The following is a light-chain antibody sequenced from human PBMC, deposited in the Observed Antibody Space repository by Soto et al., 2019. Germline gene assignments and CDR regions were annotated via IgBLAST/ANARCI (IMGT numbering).Light chain of an antibody. CDR3: QQSDSYPYT. Sequence: DIQMTQSPSSLSVSVGDRVTITCRASQSITNYLNWYQQKPGKAPKLLVYAASSLQSGVPSRFSGNGSGTDFTLTISSLQPEDFASYYCQQSDSYPYTFGQGTNLEI. J-gene: IGKJ2*01. CDR2: AAS. CDR1: QSITNY. V-gene: IGKV1-39*01.